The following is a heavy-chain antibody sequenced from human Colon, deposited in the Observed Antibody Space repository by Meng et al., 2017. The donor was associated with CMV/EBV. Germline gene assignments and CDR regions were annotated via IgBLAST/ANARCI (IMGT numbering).Heavy chain of an antibody. V-gene: IGHV3-48*03. D-gene: IGHD6-13*01. CDR3: AREIAGTGPGFDY. J-gene: IGHJ4*02. CDR1: GFTFSTYE. Sequence: SLKISCATSGFTFSTYEMNWVRQAPGKGLEWISYISSGGSTIYYADSVKGRFTISRDDAKNSLYLRMNILRAEDTAVYYCAREIAGTGPGFDYWGQGTLVTVSS. CDR2: ISSGGSTI.